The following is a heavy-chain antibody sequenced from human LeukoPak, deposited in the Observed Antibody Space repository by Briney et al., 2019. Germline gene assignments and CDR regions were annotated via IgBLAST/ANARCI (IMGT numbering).Heavy chain of an antibody. CDR3: AKDFAPPRTYYDILTGYSLSDY. CDR1: GFTFSSYA. D-gene: IGHD3-9*01. CDR2: ISGSGGST. J-gene: IGHJ4*02. Sequence: GGSLRLSCAAFGFTFSSYAMSWVRQAPGKGLEWVSAISGSGGSTYYADSVKGRFTISRDNSKNTLYLQMNSLRAEDTAVYYCAKDFAPPRTYYDILTGYSLSDYWGQGTLVTVSS. V-gene: IGHV3-23*01.